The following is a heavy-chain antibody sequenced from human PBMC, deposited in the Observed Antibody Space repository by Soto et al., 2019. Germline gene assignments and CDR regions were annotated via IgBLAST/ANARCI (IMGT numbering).Heavy chain of an antibody. V-gene: IGHV4-4*02. D-gene: IGHD2-15*01. CDR2: IYHTGTT. J-gene: IGHJ5*02. CDR1: GGSISSTYW. CDR3: ATLPPRIVVVMTDLPT. Sequence: SETLSLTCAVSGGSISSTYWWSWVRQTPGKRLEWIGQIYHTGTTSYNPSLKNRVTISLDKSNNQFSLRLTSMTAADTAVYYSATLPPRIVVVMTDLPTWGQGTLVTVSS.